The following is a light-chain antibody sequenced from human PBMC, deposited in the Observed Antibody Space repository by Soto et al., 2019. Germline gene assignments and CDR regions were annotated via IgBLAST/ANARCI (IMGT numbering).Light chain of an antibody. CDR2: DVS. Sequence: QSALTQPASVSGSPGQSITISCTGTSSDVGGYNYVSWYQQHPGKAPKLMIYDVSNRPSGVSNRFSGSKSGNTASLTISWLQAEDEADYYCSSYTSSSTYVVGTGTKVTVL. V-gene: IGLV2-14*01. CDR3: SSYTSSSTYV. CDR1: SSDVGGYNY. J-gene: IGLJ1*01.